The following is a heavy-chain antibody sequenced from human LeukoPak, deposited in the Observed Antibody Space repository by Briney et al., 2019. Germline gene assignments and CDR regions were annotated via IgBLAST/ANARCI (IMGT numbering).Heavy chain of an antibody. D-gene: IGHD4-17*01. CDR1: GFTFNNYG. J-gene: IGHJ4*02. CDR3: TRTQSRLRPFDY. CDR2: IRYDGGHK. V-gene: IGHV3-30*02. Sequence: PGGSLRLSCVASGFTFNNYGMHWVRQTPGKGLEWVAFIRYDGGHKFYAESVKGRFTVSADNAKNSLYLQMNSLKTEDTAVYYCTRTQSRLRPFDYWGQGTLVTVSS.